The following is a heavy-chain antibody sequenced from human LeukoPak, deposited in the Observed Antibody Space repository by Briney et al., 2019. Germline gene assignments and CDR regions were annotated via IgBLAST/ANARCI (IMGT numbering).Heavy chain of an antibody. CDR3: AREKSRGGSGSYYNPYYFDY. Sequence: SETLSLTCAVYGGSFSGYYWSWIRQPPGKGLEWIGSIYHSGSTYYNPSLKSRVTISVDTSKNQFSLKLSSVTAADTAVYYCAREKSRGGSGSYYNPYYFDYWGQGTLVTVSS. CDR2: IYHSGST. V-gene: IGHV4-34*01. D-gene: IGHD3-10*01. J-gene: IGHJ4*02. CDR1: GGSFSGYY.